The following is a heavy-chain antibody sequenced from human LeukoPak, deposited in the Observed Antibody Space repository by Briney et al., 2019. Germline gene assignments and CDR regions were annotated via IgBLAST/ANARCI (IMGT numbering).Heavy chain of an antibody. Sequence: PSETLSLTCAVYGGSFSGYYWSWIRQPPGKGLEWIGEINHSGSTNYNPSLKSRVTISVDTSKNQFSLKPSSVTAADTAVYYCASSDYYDSSGRYAFDIWGQGTMVTVSS. CDR3: ASSDYYDSSGRYAFDI. J-gene: IGHJ3*02. CDR1: GGSFSGYY. V-gene: IGHV4-34*01. D-gene: IGHD3-22*01. CDR2: INHSGST.